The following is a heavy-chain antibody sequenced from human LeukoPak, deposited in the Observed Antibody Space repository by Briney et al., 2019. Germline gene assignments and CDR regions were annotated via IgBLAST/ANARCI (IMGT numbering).Heavy chain of an antibody. J-gene: IGHJ4*02. D-gene: IGHD5-18*01. CDR1: GFTFSSYW. CDR2: LSGSGGST. Sequence: PEGPLRLSCAASGFTFSSYWMHWVRQAPGKGLEWVSSLSGSGGSTYYADSVKGRFTISRDNSKNTLYLQMNSLRVEDTAVYYCAKDPHTGYSFAYWGQGTLVTVSS. CDR3: AKDPHTGYSFAY. V-gene: IGHV3-23*01.